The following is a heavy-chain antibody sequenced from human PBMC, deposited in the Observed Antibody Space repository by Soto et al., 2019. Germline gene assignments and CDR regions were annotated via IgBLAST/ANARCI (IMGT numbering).Heavy chain of an antibody. CDR2: IYWDDDT. J-gene: IGHJ4*02. Sequence: GPTLVNPTQTLTLTCTFSGITRGEAVGWIRQPPGKALEWLGLIYWDDDTHYSPSLKSRLTITKDTSKNQVVLRMTNMDPVDTATYYCTHSQITGMWFDYWGQGTLVTVS. V-gene: IGHV2-5*02. D-gene: IGHD1-20*01. CDR1: GITRGEA. CDR3: THSQITGMWFDY.